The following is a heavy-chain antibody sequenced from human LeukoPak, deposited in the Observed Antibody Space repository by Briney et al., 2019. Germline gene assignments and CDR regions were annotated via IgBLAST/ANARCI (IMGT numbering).Heavy chain of an antibody. J-gene: IGHJ3*02. Sequence: GGSLRLSCAASGFTFSSYAMHWVRQAPGKGLEYVSAISSNGGSTYYADSVKGRFTISRDNSKNTLYLQMGSLRAEDMAVYYCAHSSSIHDAFDIWGQGTIVTVSS. D-gene: IGHD6-13*01. CDR3: AHSSSIHDAFDI. CDR1: GFTFSSYA. CDR2: ISSNGGST. V-gene: IGHV3-64*02.